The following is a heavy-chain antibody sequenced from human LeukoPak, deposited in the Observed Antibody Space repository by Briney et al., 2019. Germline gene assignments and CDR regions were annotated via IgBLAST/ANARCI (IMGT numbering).Heavy chain of an antibody. CDR2: IYYSGST. CDR3: AREYYDILTGYSDAFDI. CDR1: GGSISSYY. Sequence: PSETLSLTCTLSGGSISSYYWSWIRQPPGRGRAGIGYIYYSGSTNYNPSLKSRVTISVDTSKNQFSLKLSSVTAADTAVYYCAREYYDILTGYSDAFDIWGQGTMVTVSS. V-gene: IGHV4-59*01. D-gene: IGHD3-9*01. J-gene: IGHJ3*02.